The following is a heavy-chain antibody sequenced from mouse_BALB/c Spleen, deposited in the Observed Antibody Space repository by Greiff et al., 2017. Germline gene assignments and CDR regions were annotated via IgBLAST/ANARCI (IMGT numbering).Heavy chain of an antibody. D-gene: IGHD2-14*01. CDR2: ISYSGST. CDR3: ARAYYRYDYYAMDY. Sequence: EVQLQQSGPNLVKPSQTLSLTCSVTGDSITSGYWNWIRKFPGNKLEYMGYISYSGSTYYNPSLKSRISITRDTSKNQYYLQLNSVTTEDTATYYCARAYYRYDYYAMDYWGQGTSVTVSS. CDR1: GDSITSGY. J-gene: IGHJ4*01. V-gene: IGHV3-8*02.